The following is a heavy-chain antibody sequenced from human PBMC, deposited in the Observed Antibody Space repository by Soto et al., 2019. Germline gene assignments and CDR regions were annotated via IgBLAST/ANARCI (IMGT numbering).Heavy chain of an antibody. CDR3: AKWEATGAFDP. Sequence: PSETLSLTCTVSGGSISSGDYYWSWIRQPPGKGLEWIGYIYYSGSTYYNPSLKSRVTISVDTSKNQFSLKLSSVTAADTAVYYCAKWEATGAFDPWGQGTLVTVSS. D-gene: IGHD1-26*01. CDR2: IYYSGST. CDR1: GGSISSGDYY. J-gene: IGHJ5*02. V-gene: IGHV4-30-4*01.